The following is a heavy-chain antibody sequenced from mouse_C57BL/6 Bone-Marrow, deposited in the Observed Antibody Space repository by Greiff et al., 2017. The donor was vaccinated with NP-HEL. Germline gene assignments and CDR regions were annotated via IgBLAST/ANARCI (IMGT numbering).Heavy chain of an antibody. CDR2: ISNGGGST. Sequence: EVMLVESGGGLVQPGGSLKLSCAASGFTFSDYYMYWVRQTPEQRLEWVAYISNGGGSTYYPDTVKGRFTISRDNAKNTLYLQMSRLKSEDTAMYYCARHWDYGSSLYYYAMDYWGQGTSVTVSS. D-gene: IGHD1-1*01. CDR1: GFTFSDYY. V-gene: IGHV5-12*01. J-gene: IGHJ4*01. CDR3: ARHWDYGSSLYYYAMDY.